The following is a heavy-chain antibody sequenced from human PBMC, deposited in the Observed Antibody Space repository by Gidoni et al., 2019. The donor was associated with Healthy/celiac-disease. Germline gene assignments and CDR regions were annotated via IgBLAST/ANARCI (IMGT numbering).Heavy chain of an antibody. CDR2: ISGSGGST. V-gene: IGHV3-23*01. Sequence: EVQLLESGGGLVQPGGSLRLYCSAPGFPFSTCAMSWVRQAPGKGLEWVSAISGSGGSTYYADSVKGRFTISRDNSKNTLYLQMNSLRAEDTAVYYCAKDLAMGGATSEYFQHWGQGTLVTVSS. CDR1: GFPFSTCA. CDR3: AKDLAMGGATSEYFQH. D-gene: IGHD1-26*01. J-gene: IGHJ1*01.